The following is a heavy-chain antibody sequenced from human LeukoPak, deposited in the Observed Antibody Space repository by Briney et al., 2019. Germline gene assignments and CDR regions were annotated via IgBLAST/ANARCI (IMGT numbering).Heavy chain of an antibody. Sequence: GGSLRLSCAASGFTFSDYYMSWIRQAPGKGLEWVSYISSSGSTIYYADSVKGRFTISRDNAKNSLYLQMNSLRAEDTAVHYCASRLYSSGSFDYWGQGTLVTVSS. J-gene: IGHJ4*02. CDR2: ISSSGSTI. CDR1: GFTFSDYY. D-gene: IGHD6-19*01. CDR3: ASRLYSSGSFDY. V-gene: IGHV3-11*04.